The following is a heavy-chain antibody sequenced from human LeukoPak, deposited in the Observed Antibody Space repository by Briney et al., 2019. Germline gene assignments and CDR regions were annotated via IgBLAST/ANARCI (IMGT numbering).Heavy chain of an antibody. CDR1: GASISTYY. CDR3: ARLQPNSGEWAFDI. D-gene: IGHD1-1*01. Sequence: PSETLSLTCTVSGASISTYYWSWIRQPPGKGLEWIGYLYSRGSPNYNPSLKSRVTISVDTSKNHFSLTLSSVTAADTAVYYCARLQPNSGEWAFDIWGQGTMVTVSS. CDR2: LYSRGSP. V-gene: IGHV4-59*01. J-gene: IGHJ3*02.